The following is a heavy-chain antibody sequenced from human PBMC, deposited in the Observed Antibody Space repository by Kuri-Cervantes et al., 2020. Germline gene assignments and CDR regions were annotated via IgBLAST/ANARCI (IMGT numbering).Heavy chain of an antibody. Sequence: ASVKVSCKASGYTFTSYGMSWVRQAPGQGLEWMGWISAYNGNTNYARKLQGRVTMTTDTSTSTAYMELSSLRSEDTAVYYCASLLSRAAAGTTVVDYWGQGTLVTVSS. CDR2: ISAYNGNT. J-gene: IGHJ4*02. D-gene: IGHD6-13*01. CDR1: GYTFTSYG. CDR3: ASLLSRAAAGTTVVDY. V-gene: IGHV1-18*01.